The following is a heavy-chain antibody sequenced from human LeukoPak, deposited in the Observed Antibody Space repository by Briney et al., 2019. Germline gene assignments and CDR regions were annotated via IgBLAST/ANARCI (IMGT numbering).Heavy chain of an antibody. CDR2: ISNSGSYT. Sequence: GGSLRLSCAASGFSFSDNYMSWIRQAPGKGLEWVSYISNSGSYTNYPDSVKGRFTISRDNAKNSLHLQMNSLRDEDTAMYYCARTGYYDSRSWFDPWGQGTLVTVSS. J-gene: IGHJ5*02. D-gene: IGHD3-22*01. V-gene: IGHV3-11*03. CDR1: GFSFSDNY. CDR3: ARTGYYDSRSWFDP.